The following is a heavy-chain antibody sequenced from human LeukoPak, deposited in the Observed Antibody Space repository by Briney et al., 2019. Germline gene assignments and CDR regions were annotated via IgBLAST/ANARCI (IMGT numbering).Heavy chain of an antibody. Sequence: GASVKVSCKASGGTFSSYAISWVRQAPGQGLEWMGRIIPILGIANYAQKFQGRVTITADKSTSTAYMELSSLRSEDTAVYYCARGLKRNWFDPWGQGTLVTVSS. CDR3: ARGLKRNWFDP. CDR2: IIPILGIA. CDR1: GGTFSSYA. V-gene: IGHV1-69*04. J-gene: IGHJ5*02.